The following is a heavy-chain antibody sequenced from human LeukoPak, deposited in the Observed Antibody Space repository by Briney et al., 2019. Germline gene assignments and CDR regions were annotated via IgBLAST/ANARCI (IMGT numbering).Heavy chain of an antibody. D-gene: IGHD3-3*01. CDR2: IWYDGSSK. CDR3: ANGRPTYYDFWSGYYTGPHAFDI. Sequence: PGRSLRLSCAASGFTFSSYGMHWVRQAPGKGLEWVAVIWYDGSSKYYADSVKGRFTISRDNSKNTLYLQMNSLRAEDTAVYYCANGRPTYYDFWSGYYTGPHAFDIWGQGTMVTVSS. V-gene: IGHV3-33*06. CDR1: GFTFSSYG. J-gene: IGHJ3*02.